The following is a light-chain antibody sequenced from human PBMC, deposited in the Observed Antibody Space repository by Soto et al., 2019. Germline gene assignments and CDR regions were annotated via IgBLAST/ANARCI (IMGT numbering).Light chain of an antibody. Sequence: QSVLTQPPSVSGAPGQRVTISCTGSRSNIGAAYDAHWYQHLPGAAPKLLIYGNSNRPSGVPDRFSGSKSGTSASLAITGLQAEDEADYYCQSYDSSLTIYVFGSVNKVTV. CDR2: GNS. CDR3: QSYDSSLTIYV. CDR1: RSNIGAAYD. J-gene: IGLJ1*01. V-gene: IGLV1-40*01.